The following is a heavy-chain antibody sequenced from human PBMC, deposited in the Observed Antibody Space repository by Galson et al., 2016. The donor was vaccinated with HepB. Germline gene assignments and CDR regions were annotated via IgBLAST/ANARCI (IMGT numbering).Heavy chain of an antibody. CDR3: ARSRGDSRGDAFDI. D-gene: IGHD5-12*01. J-gene: IGHJ3*02. CDR2: VYYSGSS. CDR1: GGSITTTDHY. Sequence: SETLSLTCTLSGGSITTTDHYWGWIRQPPGKRPEWIGSVYYSGSSYQNPSHKSRVTMSVDRSKNQFSLRMTSVSALDTAVYYCARSRGDSRGDAFDIWGPGTHVTVSS. V-gene: IGHV4-39*01.